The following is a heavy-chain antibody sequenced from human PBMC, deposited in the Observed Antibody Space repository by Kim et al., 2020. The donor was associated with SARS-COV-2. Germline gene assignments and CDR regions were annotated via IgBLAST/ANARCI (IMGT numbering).Heavy chain of an antibody. V-gene: IGHV3-11*06. J-gene: IGHJ4*02. CDR1: GFTFSDYY. CDR3: ARVLGANSGYDWAPDY. Sequence: GGSLRLSCAASGFTFSDYYMSWIRQAPGKGLEWVSYISSSSSYTNYADSVKGRFTISRDNAKNSLYLQMNSLRAEDTAVYYCARVLGANSGYDWAPDYWGQGTLVTVSS. CDR2: ISSSSSYT. D-gene: IGHD5-12*01.